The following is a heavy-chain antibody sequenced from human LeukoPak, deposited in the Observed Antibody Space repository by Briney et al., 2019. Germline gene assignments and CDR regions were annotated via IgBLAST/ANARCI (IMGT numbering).Heavy chain of an antibody. J-gene: IGHJ5*02. D-gene: IGHD3-10*01. CDR3: ARPVVSGSGKIWFDP. CDR1: GGSISSYY. V-gene: IGHV4-59*08. Sequence: SETLSLTCTVSGGSISSYYWSWIRQPPGKGLEWIGYIYYSGSTNYNPSLKSRVTISVDTSKNQFSLKLSSVTAADTAVYYCARPVVSGSGKIWFDPWGQGTLVTVSS. CDR2: IYYSGST.